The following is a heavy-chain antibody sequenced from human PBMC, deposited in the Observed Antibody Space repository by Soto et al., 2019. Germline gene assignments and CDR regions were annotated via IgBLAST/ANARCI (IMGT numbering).Heavy chain of an antibody. CDR1: GFTFSSYA. D-gene: IGHD3-22*01. V-gene: IGHV3-23*01. CDR2: ISGSGGST. CDR3: AKVGFKETYYYDSSGYYYFDY. Sequence: PGGSLRLSCAASGFTFSSYAMSWVRQAPGKGLEWVSAISGSGGSTYYADSVKGRFTISRDNSKNTLYLQMNSLRAEDTAVYYCAKVGFKETYYYDSSGYYYFDYWGQGTLVTVSS. J-gene: IGHJ4*02.